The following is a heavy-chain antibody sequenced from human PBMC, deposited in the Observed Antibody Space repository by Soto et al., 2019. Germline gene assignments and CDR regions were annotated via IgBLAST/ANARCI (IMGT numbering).Heavy chain of an antibody. Sequence: GASGKVSCKASGGTFSSYAISWVRQAPGQGLEWMGGIIPIFGTANYAQKFQGRVTITADESTSTAYMELSSLRSEDTAVYYCARDAGILAAAGTAYWGQGTLVTVSS. CDR1: GGTFSSYA. CDR3: ARDAGILAAAGTAY. J-gene: IGHJ4*02. CDR2: IIPIFGTA. V-gene: IGHV1-69*13. D-gene: IGHD6-13*01.